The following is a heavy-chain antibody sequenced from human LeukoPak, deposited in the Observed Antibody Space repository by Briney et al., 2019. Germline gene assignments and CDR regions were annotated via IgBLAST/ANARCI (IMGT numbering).Heavy chain of an antibody. J-gene: IGHJ4*02. CDR2: ISSSSSTI. CDR1: GFTFSSYS. Sequence: GGSLRLSCAASGFTFSSYSMNWVRQAPGKGLEWVSYISSSSSTIYYADSVKGRFTISRDNAKNSLCLQMNSLRAEDTAVYYCARDEVGGPLAYWGQGTLVTVSS. CDR3: ARDEVGGPLAY. V-gene: IGHV3-48*01.